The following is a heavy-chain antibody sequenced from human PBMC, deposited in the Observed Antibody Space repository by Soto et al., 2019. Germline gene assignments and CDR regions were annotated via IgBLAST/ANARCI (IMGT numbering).Heavy chain of an antibody. Sequence: EVQLLESGGGLVQPGGSLRLSCSASGFTFSSHAMTWVRQAPGKGLEWVSSISTSGGSTYLADSVKGRFTISRDNSKNTLYLQMISLIAEDTAIYYCAKTKGIGYFYFYGMDVWGQGTTVTVSS. CDR3: AKTKGIGYFYFYGMDV. J-gene: IGHJ6*02. V-gene: IGHV3-23*01. CDR2: ISTSGGST. CDR1: GFTFSSHA. D-gene: IGHD6-13*01.